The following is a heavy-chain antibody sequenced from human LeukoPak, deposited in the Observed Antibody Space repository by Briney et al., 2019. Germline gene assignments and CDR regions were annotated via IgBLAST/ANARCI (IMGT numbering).Heavy chain of an antibody. CDR2: ISGDGTIK. Sequence: GGSLRLPCEPSGFPFSSYWMLWVRQAPGKGLVWVSRISGDGTIKTYADFVRGRFTISRDNTKNILYLQMNSLRVEDTAIYFCSRSQFDYWGQGVLVTVSS. CDR3: SRSQFDY. CDR1: GFPFSSYW. J-gene: IGHJ4*02. V-gene: IGHV3-74*03.